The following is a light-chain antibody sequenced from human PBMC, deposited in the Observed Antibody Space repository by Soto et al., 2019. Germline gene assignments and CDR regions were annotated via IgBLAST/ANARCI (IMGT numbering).Light chain of an antibody. CDR2: DAS. CDR1: QTVRNNY. V-gene: IGKV3-20*01. Sequence: EFVLTQSPGTLSLSPGERATLSCRASQTVRNNYLAWYQQKPGQAPRLLIYDASSRATGIPDRFSGSGSGTEFTLTISSLQSEDFAVYFCQQYDNWPHTFGQGTKVDIK. CDR3: QQYDNWPHT. J-gene: IGKJ2*01.